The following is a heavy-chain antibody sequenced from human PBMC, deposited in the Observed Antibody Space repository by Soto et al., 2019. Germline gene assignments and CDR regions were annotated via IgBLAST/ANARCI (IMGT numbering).Heavy chain of an antibody. CDR3: ARALREGLPIYYFDS. D-gene: IGHD1-26*01. CDR2: IFCNDER. Sequence: QVTLKESGPVLVKPTETLTLTCTVSGFSLSKARMGVSWIRQPPGKALEWLAHIFCNDERSYNTSLKSRLTISRDTSKSQVFLTMTNVDPVDTGTYFCARALREGLPIYYFDSWGQGTLVTVSS. CDR1: GFSLSKARMG. V-gene: IGHV2-26*01. J-gene: IGHJ4*02.